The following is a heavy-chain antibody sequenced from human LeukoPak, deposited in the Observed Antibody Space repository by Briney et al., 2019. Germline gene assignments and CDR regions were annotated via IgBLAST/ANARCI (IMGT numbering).Heavy chain of an antibody. CDR2: IIPIFGTA. Sequence: SVKVSCKASGGTFSSYAISWVRQAPRQGLEWMGGIIPIFGTANYAQKFQGRVTITADESTSTAYMELSSLRSEDTAVYYCAGSAASGHYFDYWGQGTLVTVSS. CDR3: AGSAASGHYFDY. D-gene: IGHD3-10*01. J-gene: IGHJ4*02. V-gene: IGHV1-69*01. CDR1: GGTFSSYA.